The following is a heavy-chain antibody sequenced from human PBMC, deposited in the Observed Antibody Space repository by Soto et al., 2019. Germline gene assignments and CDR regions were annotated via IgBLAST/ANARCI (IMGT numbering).Heavy chain of an antibody. Sequence: LRLSCAASGFICSSYDMRWVRQAPGKGLEWVSTILVDGRTFYVDSVKGRFTISRDSSNNMVYLQMNSLTAGDTALYYCAKATATGGGAFDICGQGTMVTVSS. CDR3: AKATATGGGAFDI. CDR1: GFICSSYD. V-gene: IGHV3-23*01. D-gene: IGHD2-8*02. CDR2: ILVDGRT. J-gene: IGHJ3*02.